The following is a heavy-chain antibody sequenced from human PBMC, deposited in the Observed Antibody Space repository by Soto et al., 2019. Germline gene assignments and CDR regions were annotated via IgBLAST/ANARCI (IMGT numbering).Heavy chain of an antibody. CDR2: IIPIFDTA. J-gene: IGHJ6*02. Sequence: QVQLVQSGAEVKKPGSSVKVSCKTSGGTFSSYAISWVRQAPGQGLEWMGGIIPIFDTANYAQKFQGRVTITADDSTSTAYMVLSSLRCEDTAVSYCARHDCISSSCYYYYYYSMDVWGQGTTVTVSS. D-gene: IGHD2-2*01. CDR1: GGTFSSYA. CDR3: ARHDCISSSCYYYYYYSMDV. V-gene: IGHV1-69*12.